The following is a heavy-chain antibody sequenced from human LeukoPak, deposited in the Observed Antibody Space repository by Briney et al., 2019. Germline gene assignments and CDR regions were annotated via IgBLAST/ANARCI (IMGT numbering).Heavy chain of an antibody. CDR3: AKDSDFWSGYFDY. Sequence: PGGSLRLSCEASGLTFSSYAMHWVRQAPGKGLEWVAVISYDGSNKYYADSVKGRFTISRDNSKNTLFLQMNSLRAEDTAVYYCAKDSDFWSGYFDYWGQGTLVTVSS. J-gene: IGHJ4*02. V-gene: IGHV3-30*04. D-gene: IGHD3-3*01. CDR2: ISYDGSNK. CDR1: GLTFSSYA.